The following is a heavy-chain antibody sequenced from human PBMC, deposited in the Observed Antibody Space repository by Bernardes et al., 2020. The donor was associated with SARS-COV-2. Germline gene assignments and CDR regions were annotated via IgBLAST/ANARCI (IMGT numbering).Heavy chain of an antibody. CDR2: VSDDGGSN. Sequence: GGSLRLSCAASGLTFSRYGMHWVRLAPGKGLEWVAVVSDDGGSNDYADSVKGRFTISRDNSKNTLYLQMNNLRAEDTAVYYCAKDPGHGDNYYGYDYGMDVWGLGTAVTVSS. D-gene: IGHD4-17*01. CDR1: GLTFSRYG. V-gene: IGHV3-30*18. J-gene: IGHJ6*02. CDR3: AKDPGHGDNYYGYDYGMDV.